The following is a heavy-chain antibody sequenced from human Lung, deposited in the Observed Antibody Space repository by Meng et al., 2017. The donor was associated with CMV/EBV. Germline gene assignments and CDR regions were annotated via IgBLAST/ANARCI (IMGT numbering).Heavy chain of an antibody. CDR3: PTRLPYYVMDV. J-gene: IGHJ6*02. Sequence: GESLKISCAVSGIIFSAHEIVWVRQAPGKGLEWVSYIHARGHIVHYADFVNGRFTIYRDSAKNSVALQMSSLKVEDTAVYYCPTRLPYYVMDVWGQGTTVTASS. CDR2: IHARGHIV. CDR1: GIIFSAHE. V-gene: IGHV3-48*03.